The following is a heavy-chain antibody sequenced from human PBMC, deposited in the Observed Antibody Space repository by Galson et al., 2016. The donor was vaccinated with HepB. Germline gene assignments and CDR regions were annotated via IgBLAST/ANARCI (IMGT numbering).Heavy chain of an antibody. Sequence: SVKVSCKASGYTFPNYGITWVRQAPGQGLEWMGWISGYNGNTNYAQQVQGRVTMTTDTSTSTAYMELRSLRSDDAAVYYCARAVSGIPNWCDPWGQGTRGTVFS. CDR2: ISGYNGNT. J-gene: IGHJ5*02. CDR1: GYTFPNYG. CDR3: ARAVSGIPNWCDP. D-gene: IGHD3-10*01. V-gene: IGHV1-18*01.